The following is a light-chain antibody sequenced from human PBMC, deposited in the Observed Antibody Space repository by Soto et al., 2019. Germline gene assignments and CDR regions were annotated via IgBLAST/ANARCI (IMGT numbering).Light chain of an antibody. CDR2: WAS. V-gene: IGKV4-1*01. J-gene: IGKJ2*01. CDR3: QQCYNIPYT. Sequence: DIVMTQSPDSLAVSLGERATINCKSSQSVLYSSNNKNYLAWYQQKPGQPPKLLIYWASTRESGVPDRFSGSGSGTDFTLTISSLQAEDVAVYYCQQCYNIPYTFGQGTKLEIK. CDR1: QSVLYSSNNKNY.